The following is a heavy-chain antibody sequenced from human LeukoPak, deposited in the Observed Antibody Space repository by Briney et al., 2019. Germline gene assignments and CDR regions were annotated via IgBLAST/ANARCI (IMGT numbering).Heavy chain of an antibody. D-gene: IGHD1-1*01. Sequence: ASVKVSCKASGYTFTAYYMHWVRQAPGQGLEWMGWINPNSGGTNYAQKFQGRVTMTRDTSISTAYMELSRLRSDDTAVYYCARAGATGTTSPFDYWGQGTLVTVSS. CDR3: ARAGATGTTSPFDY. CDR1: GYTFTAYY. V-gene: IGHV1-2*02. J-gene: IGHJ4*02. CDR2: INPNSGGT.